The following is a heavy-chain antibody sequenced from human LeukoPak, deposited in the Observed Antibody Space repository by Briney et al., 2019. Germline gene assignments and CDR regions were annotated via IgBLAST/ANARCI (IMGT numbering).Heavy chain of an antibody. D-gene: IGHD3-3*01. CDR1: GLTFGDYA. CDR3: TRDDPLYDFWSGYHDY. V-gene: IGHV3-49*03. CDR2: IRSKAYGGTT. J-gene: IGHJ4*02. Sequence: GGSLRLSCTASGLTFGDYAMSWFRQAPGKGLEWVGFIRSKAYGGTTEYAASVKGGFTISRDDSKSIAYLQMNSLKTEDTAVYYCTRDDPLYDFWSGYHDYWGQGTLVTVSS.